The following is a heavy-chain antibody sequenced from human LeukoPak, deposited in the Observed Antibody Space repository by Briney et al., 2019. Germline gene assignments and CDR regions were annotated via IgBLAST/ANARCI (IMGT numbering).Heavy chain of an antibody. J-gene: IGHJ6*02. CDR2: IWFDGKNE. D-gene: IGHD2-8*01. CDR3: ARDRHCVNGLCHNSPGMDV. V-gene: IGHV3-33*01. CDR1: GFTFSGYG. Sequence: PGGSLRLSCAASGFTFSGYGMHWVRLAPGKGLEWVADIWFDGKNEHFAASVKGRFTISRDNSKKTMYLQINSLRAEDTAVYYCARDRHCVNGLCHNSPGMDVWGRGTTVTVSS.